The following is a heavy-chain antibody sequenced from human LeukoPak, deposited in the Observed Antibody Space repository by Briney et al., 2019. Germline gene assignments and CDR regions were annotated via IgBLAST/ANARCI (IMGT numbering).Heavy chain of an antibody. CDR1: GFTFSSYW. CDR2: IKQDGSEK. Sequence: GGSLRLSCAASGFTFSSYWMSWVRQAPGKGLEWVANIKQDGSEKYYVDSVKGRFTISRDNSKNTLYLQMNSLRAEDTAVYYCAKNGDRGAYCSGGTCYPYYYYYMDVWGKGTTVTISS. D-gene: IGHD2-15*01. V-gene: IGHV3-7*01. CDR3: AKNGDRGAYCSGGTCYPYYYYYMDV. J-gene: IGHJ6*03.